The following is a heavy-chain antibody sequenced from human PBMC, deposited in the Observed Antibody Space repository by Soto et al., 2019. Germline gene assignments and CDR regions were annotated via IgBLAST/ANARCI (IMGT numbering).Heavy chain of an antibody. V-gene: IGHV3-73*02. CDR2: IRSKAYNYAT. Sequence: DVQLVESGGGLVQPVGSLKLSCAASGFTVDASAIHWVRQASGKGLEWVGRIRSKAYNYATQYGASVRGRLTISRDDSKNTAYLQMNSLKPEDTADYYCAVGVKGDFDYWGQGTLVTVSS. J-gene: IGHJ4*02. D-gene: IGHD1-26*01. CDR3: AVGVKGDFDY. CDR1: GFTVDASA.